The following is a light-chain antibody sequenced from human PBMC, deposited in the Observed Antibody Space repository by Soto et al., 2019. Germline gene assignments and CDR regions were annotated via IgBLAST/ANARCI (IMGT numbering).Light chain of an antibody. V-gene: IGKV1-5*01. CDR3: QQFSLYWA. CDR1: QDINRW. Sequence: DIQMTQSPSTLSASVGDRVTITCRASQDINRWVAWYQQKPGKAPKILIYNADTLESGVPSRFSGSGYGTEFILTISSLQPDDFATYYCQQFSLYWAFGQGTKV. J-gene: IGKJ1*01. CDR2: NAD.